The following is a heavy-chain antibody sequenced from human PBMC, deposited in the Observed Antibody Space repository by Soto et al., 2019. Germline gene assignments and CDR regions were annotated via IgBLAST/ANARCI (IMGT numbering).Heavy chain of an antibody. D-gene: IGHD1-26*01. Sequence: ESLKISCKGSGYSFTSYWIGWVRQMPGKGLEWMGIIYPGDSDTRYSPSFQGQVTSSADKSISTAYLQWSSLKASDTAMSYCARQEQIVDHVDYWGQGTLVTVSS. CDR1: GYSFTSYW. V-gene: IGHV5-51*01. J-gene: IGHJ4*02. CDR2: IYPGDSDT. CDR3: ARQEQIVDHVDY.